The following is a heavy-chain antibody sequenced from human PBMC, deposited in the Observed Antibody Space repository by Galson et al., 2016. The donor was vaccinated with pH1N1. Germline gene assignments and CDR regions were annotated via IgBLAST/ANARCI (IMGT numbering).Heavy chain of an antibody. CDR3: ATLRYNFFYMDV. CDR1: GYTLNDLS. V-gene: IGHV1-24*01. CDR2: FNPEDGEA. J-gene: IGHJ6*03. Sequence: SVKVSCKVSGYTLNDLSIQWVRQAPGKGLEWMGGFNPEDGEALYAQKFQGRVKVTEDISTDTAFTELRRLRSEDTAVYYCATLRYNFFYMDVWGTGTTVIVSS. D-gene: IGHD5-12*01.